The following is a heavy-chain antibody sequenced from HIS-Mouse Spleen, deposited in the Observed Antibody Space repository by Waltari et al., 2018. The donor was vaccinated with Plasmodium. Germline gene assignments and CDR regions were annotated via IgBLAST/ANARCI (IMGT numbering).Heavy chain of an antibody. D-gene: IGHD2-15*01. CDR1: GIPFHSYA. J-gene: IGHJ4*02. Sequence: VQLVESGGGVVQPGRSLRLPCPACGIPFHSYAMYWVRQAPGKGLEWVAVISYDGSNKYYADSVKGRFTISRDNSKNTLYLQMNSLRAEDTAVYYCARDRRLAFDYWGQGTLVTVSS. CDR2: ISYDGSNK. V-gene: IGHV3-30-3*01. CDR3: ARDRRLAFDY.